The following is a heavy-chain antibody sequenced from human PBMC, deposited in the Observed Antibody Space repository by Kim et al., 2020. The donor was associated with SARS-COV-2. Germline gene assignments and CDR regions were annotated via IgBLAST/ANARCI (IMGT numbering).Heavy chain of an antibody. D-gene: IGHD3-22*01. Sequence: SETLSLTCAVYGGSFSGYYWSWIRQPPGKGLEWIGEINHSGSTNYNPSLKSRVTISVDTSKNQFSLKLSSVTAADTAVYYCARTQYFTYYYDSSGYAHFDYWGQGTLVTVSS. V-gene: IGHV4-34*01. CDR1: GGSFSGYY. CDR2: INHSGST. CDR3: ARTQYFTYYYDSSGYAHFDY. J-gene: IGHJ4*02.